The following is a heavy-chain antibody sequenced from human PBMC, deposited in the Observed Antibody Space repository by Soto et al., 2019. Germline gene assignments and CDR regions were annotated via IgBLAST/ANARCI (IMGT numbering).Heavy chain of an antibody. CDR1: GFIFSSYG. V-gene: IGHV3-30*03. D-gene: IGHD1-1*01. CDR3: ARSTTWAPNYYYYALDV. CDR2: ISYDENNK. Sequence: QVQLVESGGGVVQTGRSLRLSCAASGFIFSSYGMHWVRQAPGKGLEWVAVISYDENNKHYADSVKGRFTISRDNSKNTLYLQMNSLRVEDTAVYYCARSTTWAPNYYYYALDVWGQGTTVTVSS. J-gene: IGHJ6*02.